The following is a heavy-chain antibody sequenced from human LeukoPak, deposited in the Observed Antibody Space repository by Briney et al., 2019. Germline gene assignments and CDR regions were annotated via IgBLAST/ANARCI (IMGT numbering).Heavy chain of an antibody. CDR3: ASEGYFDWLFTS. J-gene: IGHJ4*02. Sequence: PGRSLRLSCAASGFTFSSYGMHWVRQAPGKGLEWVANIKQDGSEKYYVDPVKGRFTISRDNAKNSLYLQMNSLRAEDTAVYYCASEGYFDWLFTSWGQGTLVTVSS. CDR2: IKQDGSEK. CDR1: GFTFSSYG. D-gene: IGHD3-9*01. V-gene: IGHV3-7*01.